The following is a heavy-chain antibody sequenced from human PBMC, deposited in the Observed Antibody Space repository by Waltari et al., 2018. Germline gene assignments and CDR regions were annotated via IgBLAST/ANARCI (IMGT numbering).Heavy chain of an antibody. D-gene: IGHD5-12*01. CDR2: SSPILGIA. V-gene: IGHV1-69*04. CDR3: ARDSDGYTPFDY. CDR1: GGTFSSYA. Sequence: QVQLVQSGAEVKKPGSSVKVSCKASGGTFSSYAISWVRQAPGQGLEWMGGSSPILGIANYAQKFQGRVTITADESTSTAYMELSSLRSEDTAVYYCARDSDGYTPFDYWGQGTLVTVSS. J-gene: IGHJ4*02.